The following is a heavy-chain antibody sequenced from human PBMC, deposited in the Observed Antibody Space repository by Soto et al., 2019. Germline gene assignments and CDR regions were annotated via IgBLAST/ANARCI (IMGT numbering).Heavy chain of an antibody. CDR3: ARGGLQHALDV. CDR2: VNNDGTDT. CDR1: GFTFRNYW. V-gene: IGHV3-74*03. Sequence: EVQLVESGGGLVQPGGSLRLSCAASGFTFRNYWMYWFRQAPGKGLVWVSRVNNDGTDTTHADSVKGRFTISRDNAENTLYLQMNSRRAEDTAVYYCARGGLQHALDVWGQGSTVTVSS. D-gene: IGHD6-13*01. J-gene: IGHJ6*02.